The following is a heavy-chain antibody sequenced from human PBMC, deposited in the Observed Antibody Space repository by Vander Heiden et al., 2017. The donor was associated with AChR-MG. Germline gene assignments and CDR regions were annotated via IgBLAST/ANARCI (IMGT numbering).Heavy chain of an antibody. CDR1: GFTLDDYA. CDR2: ISWNSGSI. Sequence: EVQLVESGGGLVQPGRSLRLSCAASGFTLDDYAMHWVRQAPGKGLEWVSGISWNSGSIGYADSVKGRFTISRDNAKNSLYLQMNSLRAEDTALYYCAKDKGYSGYDFLDIWGQGTMVTVSS. D-gene: IGHD5-12*01. CDR3: AKDKGYSGYDFLDI. J-gene: IGHJ3*02. V-gene: IGHV3-9*01.